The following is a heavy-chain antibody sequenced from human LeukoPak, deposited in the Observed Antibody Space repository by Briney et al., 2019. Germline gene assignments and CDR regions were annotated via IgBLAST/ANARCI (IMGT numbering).Heavy chain of an antibody. CDR2: ISYDGSNK. J-gene: IGHJ5*02. D-gene: IGHD6-13*01. Sequence: GGSLRLSCAASGFTFSSYAMLWVRQAPGKGLEWVAVISYDGSNKYYADSVKGRFTISRDNSKNTLYLQMNSLRAEDTAVYYCARDLSWSYWFDPWGQGTLVTVSS. CDR3: ARDLSWSYWFDP. CDR1: GFTFSSYA. V-gene: IGHV3-30-3*01.